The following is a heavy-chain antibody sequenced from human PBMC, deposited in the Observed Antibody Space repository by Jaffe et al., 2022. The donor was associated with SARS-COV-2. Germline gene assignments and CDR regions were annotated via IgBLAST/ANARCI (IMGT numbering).Heavy chain of an antibody. J-gene: IGHJ3*01. V-gene: IGHV4-59*01. Sequence: QVQLQESGPGLVKPSETLSLTCTVSGGSFTSYYWTWIRQPPGKGLEWIGNIFYTGITNYNPSLKSRVSVSVDMSKTQFSLKLTSLTAADTAVYYCARGTDYDILTGYPHAFDVWGQGRMVTVSS. CDR2: IFYTGIT. CDR3: ARGTDYDILTGYPHAFDV. D-gene: IGHD3-9*01. CDR1: GGSFTSYY.